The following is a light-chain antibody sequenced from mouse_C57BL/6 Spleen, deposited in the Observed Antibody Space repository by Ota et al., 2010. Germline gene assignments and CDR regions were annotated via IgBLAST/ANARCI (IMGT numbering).Light chain of an antibody. Sequence: IQMTQTTSSLSASLGDRVTISCRASQDISNNLNWYQQRPDGTVKLLIYYTSRLHSGVPSRFSGSGSGTGFTLTISSLQPEDIATYYCQQGQSYPLTFGGGTKLEI. J-gene: IGKJ2*01. CDR1: QDISNN. CDR2: YTS. CDR3: QQGQSYPLT. V-gene: IGKV10-96*01.